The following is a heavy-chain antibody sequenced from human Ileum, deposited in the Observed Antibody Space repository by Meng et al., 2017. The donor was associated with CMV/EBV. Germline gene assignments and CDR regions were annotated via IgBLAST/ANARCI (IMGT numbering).Heavy chain of an antibody. CDR1: GYTLTGHD. J-gene: IGHJ4*02. D-gene: IGHD1-20*01. CDR3: ARSFNWNAGRGFDY. Sequence: ASGYTLTGHDMHWVRQAPGQGLEWMGRIKPNSGATNYAQKFQGRVTLTRDTSISTAYMELSSLRSDDTAVYYCARSFNWNAGRGFDYWGQGTLVTVSS. CDR2: IKPNSGAT. V-gene: IGHV1-2*06.